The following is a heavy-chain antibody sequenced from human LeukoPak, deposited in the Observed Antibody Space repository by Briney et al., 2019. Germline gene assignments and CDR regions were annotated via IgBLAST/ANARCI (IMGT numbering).Heavy chain of an antibody. V-gene: IGHV1-46*01. D-gene: IGHD3-22*01. Sequence: GASVKVSCKASGYTFTSYSMYWVGQAPGQGLEWMGIIHPSVGSTSYAQKCQGRVAMSRDTSTSTVYMEFTSLRSEDTAVYDCARAYYYESRGYYEAFDYWGQGTLVTVSS. CDR1: GYTFTSYS. CDR3: ARAYYYESRGYYEAFDY. CDR2: IHPSVGST. J-gene: IGHJ4*02.